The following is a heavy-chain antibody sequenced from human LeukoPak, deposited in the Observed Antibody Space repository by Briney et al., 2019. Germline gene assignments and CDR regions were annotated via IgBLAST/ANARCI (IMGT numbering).Heavy chain of an antibody. V-gene: IGHV4-34*01. CDR2: INHSGST. D-gene: IGHD6-13*01. Sequence: PSETLSLTCAVYGGSFSGYYWSWIRQPLGKGLEWIGEINHSGSTNYNPSLKSRVTISVDTSKNQFSLKLSSVTAADTAVYYCARGYSSSWYYYYYMDVWGKGTTVTVSS. J-gene: IGHJ6*03. CDR1: GGSFSGYY. CDR3: ARGYSSSWYYYYYMDV.